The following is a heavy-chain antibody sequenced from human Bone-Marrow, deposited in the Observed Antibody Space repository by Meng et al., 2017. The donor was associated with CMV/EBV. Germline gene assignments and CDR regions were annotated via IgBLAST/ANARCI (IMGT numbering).Heavy chain of an antibody. J-gene: IGHJ4*02. CDR2: INPNSGGT. CDR1: GYTFTGYY. Sequence: SVKVSCKASGYTFTGYYMHWVRQAPGQGLEWMGWINPNSGGTNYAQKFQGRVTMTRDTSISTAYMELSRLRSDDTAVYYCARVRGMVGQLVAFDYWGQGTRVTVSS. CDR3: ARVRGMVGQLVAFDY. V-gene: IGHV1-2*02. D-gene: IGHD6-6*01.